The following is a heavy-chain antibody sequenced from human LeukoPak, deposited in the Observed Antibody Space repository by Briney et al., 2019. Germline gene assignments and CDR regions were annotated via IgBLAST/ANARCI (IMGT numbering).Heavy chain of an antibody. D-gene: IGHD1-26*01. J-gene: IGHJ4*02. CDR3: AKTSYSGSFYFDY. CDR1: GGSISSYY. CDR2: IYYSGST. V-gene: IGHV4-59*01. Sequence: SETLSLTCTVSGGSISSYYWSWIRQPPGKGLEWIGYIYYSGSTNYNPSLKSRVTISVDTSKNQFSLKLSSVTAADTAVYYCAKTSYSGSFYFDYWGQGTLVTVSS.